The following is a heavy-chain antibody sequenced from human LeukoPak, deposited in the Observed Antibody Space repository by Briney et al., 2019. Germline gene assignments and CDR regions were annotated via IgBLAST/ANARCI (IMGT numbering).Heavy chain of an antibody. CDR1: GFTFSSYS. J-gene: IGHJ4*02. CDR2: ISSSSSYI. CDR3: ARDPTTVTYYFDY. D-gene: IGHD4-17*01. Sequence: PGGSLRLSCAASGFTFSSYSMNWVRQAPGKGLEWVSSISSSSSYIYYADSVKGRFTISRDNAKNSLYLQMNSLRAEDTAVYYCARDPTTVTYYFDYWGQGTLVTVSS. V-gene: IGHV3-21*01.